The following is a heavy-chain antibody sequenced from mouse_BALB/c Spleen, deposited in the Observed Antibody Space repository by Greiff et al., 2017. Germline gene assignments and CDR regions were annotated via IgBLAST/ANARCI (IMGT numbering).Heavy chain of an antibody. D-gene: IGHD4-1*01. CDR2: IYPGSGNT. CDR3: ATGDWFAY. J-gene: IGHJ3*01. Sequence: QVQLQQSGAELARPGASVKLSCKASGYTFTDYYINWVKQRTGQGLEWIGEIYPGSGNTYYNEKFKGKATLTADKSSSTAYMQLSSLTSEDSAVYFCATGDWFAYWGQGTLVTVSA. CDR1: GYTFTDYY. V-gene: IGHV1-77*01.